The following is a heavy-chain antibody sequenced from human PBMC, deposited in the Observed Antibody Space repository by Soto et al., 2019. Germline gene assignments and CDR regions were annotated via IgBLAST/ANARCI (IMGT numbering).Heavy chain of an antibody. CDR3: ARGSKGRFLEWLFFFDY. CDR1: GYTFTSYA. J-gene: IGHJ4*02. Sequence: QVQLVQSGAEVKKPGASVKVSCKASGYTFTSYAMHWVRQAPGQRLEWMGWINAGNGNTKYSQKFQGRVTITRDTSASTAYMELSSLRSEDTAVYYCARGSKGRFLEWLFFFDYWGQGTLVTVSS. CDR2: INAGNGNT. D-gene: IGHD3-3*01. V-gene: IGHV1-3*01.